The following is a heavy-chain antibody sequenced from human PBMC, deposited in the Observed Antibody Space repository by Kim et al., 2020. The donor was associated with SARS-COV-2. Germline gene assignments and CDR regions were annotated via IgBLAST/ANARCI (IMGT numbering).Heavy chain of an antibody. D-gene: IGHD2-21*02. Sequence: RFTISRDNSKNTLYLQMNSLRAEDTAVYYCAKGSGYCGGDCYFYYYGMDVWGQGTTVTVSS. J-gene: IGHJ6*02. V-gene: IGHV3-23*01. CDR3: AKGSGYCGGDCYFYYYGMDV.